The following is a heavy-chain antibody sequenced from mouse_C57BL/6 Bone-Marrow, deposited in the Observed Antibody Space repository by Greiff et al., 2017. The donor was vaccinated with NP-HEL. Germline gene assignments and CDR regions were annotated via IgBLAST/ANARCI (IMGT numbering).Heavy chain of an antibody. V-gene: IGHV1-72*01. J-gene: IGHJ4*01. D-gene: IGHD2-4*01. CDR1: GYTFTSYW. Sequence: VQLQQPGAELVKPGASVKLSCKASGYTFTSYWMHWVKQRPGRGLEWIGRIDPNSGGTKYNEKFKSKATLTVDKTSSTAYMQLSSLTCEDSAVYDGATEDYVLYAMDYWGQGTSVTVSS. CDR3: ATEDYVLYAMDY. CDR2: IDPNSGGT.